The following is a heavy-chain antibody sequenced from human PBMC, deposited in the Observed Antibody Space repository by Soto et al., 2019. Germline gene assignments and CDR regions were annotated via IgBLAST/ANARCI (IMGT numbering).Heavy chain of an antibody. V-gene: IGHV3-72*01. D-gene: IGHD2-2*01. CDR1: GFTFSDHY. CDR3: ARDRNYQLLPP. J-gene: IGHJ5*02. CDR2: IRNKANSYTT. Sequence: EVQLVESGGGLVQPGGSLRVSCAASGFTFSDHYMDWVRQAPGKGLEWVGRIRNKANSYTTEYAASVKGRFTVSRDDSKNSLYLQMNSLQTEDTAVYYCARDRNYQLLPPWGQGTLVTVSS.